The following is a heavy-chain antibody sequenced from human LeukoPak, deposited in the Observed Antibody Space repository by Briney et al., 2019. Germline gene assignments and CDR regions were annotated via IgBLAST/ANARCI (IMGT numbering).Heavy chain of an antibody. J-gene: IGHJ4*02. CDR1: GFTFSTYG. CDR2: TWYDGSYK. D-gene: IGHD5-24*01. V-gene: IGHV3-33*01. Sequence: GGSLRLSCAASGFTFSTYGMHWVRQAPGKRLEWVAVTWYDGSYKYYGDSVKGRFTISRDNSKNTLYLQMNSLRAEDTAVYYCARGAGYNYPYYFDYWGQGTLVIVSS. CDR3: ARGAGYNYPYYFDY.